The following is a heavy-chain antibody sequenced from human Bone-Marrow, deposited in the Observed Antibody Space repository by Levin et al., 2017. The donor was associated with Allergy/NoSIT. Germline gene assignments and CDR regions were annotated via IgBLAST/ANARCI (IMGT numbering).Heavy chain of an antibody. D-gene: IGHD1-26*01. CDR3: ARDQSLGATFLDY. V-gene: IGHV3-33*01. J-gene: IGHJ4*02. Sequence: SCAASGFLFSNSGMHWVRQAPGKGLEWVAVIWSEGTNKYYADSVKGRFTISRDNSKNTLYLQMNSLSAEDTALYFCARDQSLGATFLDYWGQGTLVTVSS. CDR2: IWSEGTNK. CDR1: GFLFSNSG.